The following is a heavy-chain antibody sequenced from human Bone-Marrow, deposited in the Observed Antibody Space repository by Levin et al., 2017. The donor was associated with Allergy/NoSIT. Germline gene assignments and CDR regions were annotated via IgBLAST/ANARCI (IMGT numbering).Heavy chain of an antibody. J-gene: IGHJ4*02. V-gene: IGHV3-11*01. D-gene: IGHD4-17*01. Sequence: GGSLRLSCAASGFSFDDYYMSWIRQAPGKGLEWLSSIGGRGPSIYYADSVKGRFTISRDDARRSLFLQMTSLRADDTAVYYCARDLSFSGDDYWGQGTLLIVSS. CDR3: ARDLSFSGDDY. CDR1: GFSFDDYY. CDR2: IGGRGPSI.